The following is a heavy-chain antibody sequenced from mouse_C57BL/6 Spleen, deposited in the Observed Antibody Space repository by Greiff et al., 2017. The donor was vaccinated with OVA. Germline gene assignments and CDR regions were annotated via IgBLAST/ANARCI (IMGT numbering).Heavy chain of an antibody. CDR1: GYTFTSYW. CDR3: ALITTVPPWFAY. J-gene: IGHJ3*01. D-gene: IGHD1-1*01. V-gene: IGHV1-50*01. Sequence: QVQLKQPGAELVKPGASVKLSCKASGYTFTSYWMQWVKQRPGQGLEWIGEIDPSDSYTNYNQKFKGKATLTVDTSSSTAYMQLSSLTSEDSAVYYCALITTVPPWFAYWGQGTLVTVSA. CDR2: IDPSDSYT.